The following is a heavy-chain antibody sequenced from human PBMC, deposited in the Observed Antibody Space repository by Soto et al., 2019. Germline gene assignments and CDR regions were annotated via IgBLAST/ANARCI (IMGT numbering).Heavy chain of an antibody. CDR3: AKDLYYYDSSGYYWSFDY. CDR1: GFTFSSYA. V-gene: IGHV3-23*01. Sequence: LRLSCAASGFTFSSYAMSWVRQAPGKGLEWVSAISGSGGSTYYADSVKGRFTISRDNSKNTLYLQMNSLRAEDTAVYYCAKDLYYYDSSGYYWSFDYWGQGTLVTVSS. CDR2: ISGSGGST. J-gene: IGHJ4*02. D-gene: IGHD3-22*01.